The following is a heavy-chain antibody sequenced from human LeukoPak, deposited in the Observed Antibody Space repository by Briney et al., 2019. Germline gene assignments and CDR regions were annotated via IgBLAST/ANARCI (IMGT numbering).Heavy chain of an antibody. Sequence: PGGSLRLSCAAFGFIFSTYSMNWVRQAPGKGLEWISYISYSSSTIYYADSVKGRFTISRDNAKNSLYLQMNSLRAEDTAVYYCARPDDSSGSFPDYWGQGTLVTVSS. CDR2: ISYSSSTI. D-gene: IGHD3-22*01. V-gene: IGHV3-48*01. CDR3: ARPDDSSGSFPDY. CDR1: GFIFSTYS. J-gene: IGHJ4*02.